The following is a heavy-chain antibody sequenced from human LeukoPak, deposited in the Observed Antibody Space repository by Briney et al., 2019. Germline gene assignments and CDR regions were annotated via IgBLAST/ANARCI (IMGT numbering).Heavy chain of an antibody. D-gene: IGHD1-26*01. V-gene: IGHV1-46*01. J-gene: IGHJ4*02. Sequence: ASVKVSFKASGYTFTSYYMHWVRQAPGQGLEWMGIINPSGGSTSYAQKFQGRVTMTRDMSTSTVYMELSSLRSEDTAVYYCARDRVPREVGATTEWLGDYWGQGTLVTVSS. CDR2: INPSGGST. CDR1: GYTFTSYY. CDR3: ARDRVPREVGATTEWLGDY.